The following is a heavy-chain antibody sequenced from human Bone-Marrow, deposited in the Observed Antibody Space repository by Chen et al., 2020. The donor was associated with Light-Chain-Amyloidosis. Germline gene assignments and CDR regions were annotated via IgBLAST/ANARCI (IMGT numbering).Heavy chain of an antibody. CDR3: AGHFRVCSSTRCFTVCYRTPYYYYIGR. J-gene: IGHJ6*03. CDR2: IYYSGSN. CDR1: GGSISSSSYY. D-gene: IGHD2-2*02. V-gene: IGHV4-39*01. Sequence: QLQLQESGPGLVKPSETLSLTCTVSGGSISSSSYYWGWLRQPPGKGLEWIGSIYYSGSNYYNPSLKSWVTISVDTAQNPFSPKLSSVTAAYTAVFFLAGHFRVCSSTRCFTVCYRTPYYYYIGRWGKGTTVTGSS.